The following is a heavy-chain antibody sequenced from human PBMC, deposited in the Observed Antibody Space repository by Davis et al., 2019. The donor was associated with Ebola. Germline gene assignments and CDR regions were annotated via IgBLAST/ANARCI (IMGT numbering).Heavy chain of an antibody. J-gene: IGHJ4*02. D-gene: IGHD1-14*01. CDR1: GFTFTSYG. Sequence: GESLKISCAASGFTFTSYGMHWVRQAPGKGLDWVAVVSYDGNIQYYADSVRGRFTISRDNSKNTLYLQMNSLRAEDTAVYYCASGTAAWFWGQGTLVTVSS. CDR3: ASGTAAWF. V-gene: IGHV3-30*03. CDR2: VSYDGNIQ.